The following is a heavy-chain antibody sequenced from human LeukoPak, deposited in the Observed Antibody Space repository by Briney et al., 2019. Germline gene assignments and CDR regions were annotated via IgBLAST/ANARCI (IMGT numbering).Heavy chain of an antibody. Sequence: GGSLRLSCAASGFTFSSYNMNWVRQAPGKGLEWVSYISSSGTTIYYVDSVKGRFTISRDDSKNTLYLQMNSLRPEDTAVYYCARNVGEFWSTYYKGFFAYWGQGTLVTVSS. CDR1: GFTFSSYN. V-gene: IGHV3-48*01. CDR3: ARNVGEFWSTYYKGFFAY. J-gene: IGHJ4*02. CDR2: ISSSGTTI. D-gene: IGHD3-3*01.